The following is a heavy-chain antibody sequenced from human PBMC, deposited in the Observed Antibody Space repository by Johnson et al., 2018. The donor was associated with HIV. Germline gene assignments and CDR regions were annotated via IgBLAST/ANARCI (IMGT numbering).Heavy chain of an antibody. CDR1: GFTFSSYG. V-gene: IGHV3-30*18. CDR3: AKDPWGGSYPNDAFYI. J-gene: IGHJ3*02. D-gene: IGHD1-26*01. CDR2: ISYYGSDK. Sequence: QVQLVESGGGVVQPGRSLRLSCAASGFTFSSYGMNWVRQAPGKGLEWVAVISYYGSDKYYADSLKGRFTISRDNSKNTLYLQMNSLRAEDTAVYYCAKDPWGGSYPNDAFYIWGQGTMVTVSS.